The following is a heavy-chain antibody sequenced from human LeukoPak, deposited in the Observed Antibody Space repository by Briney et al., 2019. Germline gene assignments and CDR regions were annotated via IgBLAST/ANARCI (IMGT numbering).Heavy chain of an antibody. V-gene: IGHV4-34*09. CDR2: IYYSGST. D-gene: IGHD3-10*01. J-gene: IGHJ4*02. CDR1: GGSFSGYY. CDR3: ARMGLRVRGAVDY. Sequence: SETLSLTCAVYGGSFSGYYWSWIRQPPGKGLEWIGYIYYSGSTYYNPSLKSRVTISVDTSKNQSSLKLSSVTAADTVVYYCARMGLRVRGAVDYWGQGTLVTVSS.